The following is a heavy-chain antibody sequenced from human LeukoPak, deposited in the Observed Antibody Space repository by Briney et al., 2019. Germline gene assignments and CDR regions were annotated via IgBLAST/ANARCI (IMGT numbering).Heavy chain of an antibody. D-gene: IGHD1-26*01. V-gene: IGHV3-23*01. CDR1: GFTFSSYA. CDR3: AISRYSGSYPFDY. Sequence: GGSLRLSCAASGFTFSSYAMSWVRQAPGKGLEWVSAISGRGGSTYYADSVKGRFTISRDNSKNTLYLQMNSLRAEDTAVYYCAISRYSGSYPFDYWGQGTLVTVSS. J-gene: IGHJ4*02. CDR2: ISGRGGST.